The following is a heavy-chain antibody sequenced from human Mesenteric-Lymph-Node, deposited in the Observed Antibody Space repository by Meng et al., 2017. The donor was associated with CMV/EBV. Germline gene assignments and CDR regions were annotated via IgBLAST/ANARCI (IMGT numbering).Heavy chain of an antibody. CDR1: GFTFSSYW. J-gene: IGHJ4*02. Sequence: GESLKISCAASGFTFSSYWMSWVRQAPGKGLEWVANIKQDGSEKYYVDSVKGRFTISRDNAKNSLYLQMNSLRVEDTAVYYCAKVRDNWNYFFDYWGQGALVTVSS. V-gene: IGHV3-7*01. CDR3: AKVRDNWNYFFDY. D-gene: IGHD1-7*01. CDR2: IKQDGSEK.